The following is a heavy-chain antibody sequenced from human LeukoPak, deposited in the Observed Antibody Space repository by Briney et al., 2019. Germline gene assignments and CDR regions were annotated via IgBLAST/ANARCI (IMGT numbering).Heavy chain of an antibody. CDR1: GFTFDDYA. J-gene: IGHJ4*02. V-gene: IGHV3-33*08. Sequence: GGSLRLSCAASGFTFDDYAMHWVRQAPGKGLEWVAVIWYDGSNKYYADSVKGRFTISRDNSKNTLYLQMNSLRAEDTAVYYCARDHNFANYYDSSGLLDWGQGTLVTVSS. CDR2: IWYDGSNK. CDR3: ARDHNFANYYDSSGLLD. D-gene: IGHD3-22*01.